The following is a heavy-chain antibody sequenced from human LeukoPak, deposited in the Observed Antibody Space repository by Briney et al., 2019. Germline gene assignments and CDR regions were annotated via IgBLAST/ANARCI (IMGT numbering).Heavy chain of an antibody. D-gene: IGHD2-21*02. V-gene: IGHV3-23*01. CDR1: GFTFSTYA. CDR2: ITASGGST. Sequence: GGSLRLSCAASGFTFSTYAMSWVRQAPGKELEWVSIITASGGSTYYADSLKGRFTISRDNSKSTLYLQMNSLRVEDTAVYYCAKTVVTYTGGYYYYMDVWGKGTTVAVSS. CDR3: AKTVVTYTGGYYYYMDV. J-gene: IGHJ6*03.